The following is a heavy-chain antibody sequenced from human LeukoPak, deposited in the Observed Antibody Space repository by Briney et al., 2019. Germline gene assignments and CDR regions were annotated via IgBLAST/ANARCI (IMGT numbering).Heavy chain of an antibody. V-gene: IGHV1-8*01. J-gene: IGHJ6*02. D-gene: IGHD3-10*01. Sequence: GASVKVSCKASGYTFTSYDINWVRQATGQGLEWMGWMNPNSGNTGYAQKFQGRVTMTRNTSISTAYMELSSLRSEDTAVYYCARAPVSLWFGVYYYYYSMDVWGQGTTVTVSS. CDR2: MNPNSGNT. CDR3: ARAPVSLWFGVYYYYYSMDV. CDR1: GYTFTSYD.